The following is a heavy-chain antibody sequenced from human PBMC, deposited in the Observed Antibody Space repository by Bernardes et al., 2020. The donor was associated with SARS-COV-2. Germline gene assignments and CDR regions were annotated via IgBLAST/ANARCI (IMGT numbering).Heavy chain of an antibody. CDR2: ISSSVTP. V-gene: IGHV4-59*01. CDR3: ARVTGIIMVQGISNSHGFDI. D-gene: IGHD3-10*01. CDR1: GGSLSRIY. J-gene: IGHJ3*02. Sequence: SETLSLTCTVSGGSLSRIYCSWIRQPPGKGLEYIGYISSSVTPTYNPSLKSRVTLSVDTSKNQFSMRLSSVTAADTAVYYCARVTGIIMVQGISNSHGFDIWGQGTMVTVSS.